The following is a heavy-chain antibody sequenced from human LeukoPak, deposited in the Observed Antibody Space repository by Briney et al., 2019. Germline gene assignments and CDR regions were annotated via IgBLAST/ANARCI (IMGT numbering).Heavy chain of an antibody. CDR2: ISYDGSNK. Sequence: PGRSLRLSCVASGFTFSSYAMHWVRQAPGKGLEWVAVISYDGSNKYYADSVKGRFTISRDNSKNTLYLQMNSLRAEDTAVYYCARDEAVGAPFDYWGQGTLVTVSS. CDR3: ARDEAVGAPFDY. J-gene: IGHJ4*02. V-gene: IGHV3-30*04. D-gene: IGHD1-26*01. CDR1: GFTFSSYA.